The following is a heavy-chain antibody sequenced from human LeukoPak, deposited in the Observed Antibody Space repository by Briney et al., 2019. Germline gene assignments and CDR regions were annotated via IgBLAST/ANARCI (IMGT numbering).Heavy chain of an antibody. V-gene: IGHV5-51*01. D-gene: IGHD4-23*01. CDR1: GYSFTSYW. CDR3: ARRDFGGNSYFDN. CDR2: VYPADSET. Sequence: GESLKISCKGSGYSFTSYWIGWVRQMPGKALEWMGIVYPADSETRYSPSFQGQVSISVDTSITTAYLHWSSLKASDTAIYFCARRDFGGNSYFDNWGQGTLVTVSS. J-gene: IGHJ4*02.